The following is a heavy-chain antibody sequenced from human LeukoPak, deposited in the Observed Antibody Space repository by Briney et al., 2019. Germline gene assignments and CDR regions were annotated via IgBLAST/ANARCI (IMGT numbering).Heavy chain of an antibody. CDR3: ARGQSMYY. CDR1: GYTFNNFV. D-gene: IGHD2-8*01. V-gene: IGHV1-18*01. CDR2: ISPHTYAT. J-gene: IGHJ4*02. Sequence: ASVTVSYKASGYTFNNFVVSWVRQAPRQGLEWVGWISPHTYATRYAEKVQGRVSMTTDTSTTTVYMELRSLTSDDTAVYFCARGQSMYYWGQGTPVTVSS.